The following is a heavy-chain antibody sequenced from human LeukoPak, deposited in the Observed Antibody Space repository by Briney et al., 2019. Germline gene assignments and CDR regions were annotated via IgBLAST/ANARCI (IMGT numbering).Heavy chain of an antibody. Sequence: PGGSLRLSCAASGFTFSSYAMSWVRQAPGKGLEWVSSISSTSSYIYYADSLKGRFTISRDNAENSLYLQMNSLRAEDTAVYYCARAQGYFDCLGQGTLVTVSS. CDR2: ISSTSSYI. J-gene: IGHJ4*02. CDR1: GFTFSSYA. V-gene: IGHV3-21*06. CDR3: ARAQGYFDC. D-gene: IGHD2-15*01.